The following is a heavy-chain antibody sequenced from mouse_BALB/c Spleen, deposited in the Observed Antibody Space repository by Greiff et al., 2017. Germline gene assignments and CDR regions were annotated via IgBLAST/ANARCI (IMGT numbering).Heavy chain of an antibody. D-gene: IGHD2-3*01. Sequence: QVQLQQSGAELVRPGTSVKVSCKASGYAFTNYLIEWVKQRPGQGLEWIGVINPGSGGTNYNEKFKGKATLTADKSSSTAYMQLSSLTSDDSAVYFCARGADDGYTTKAFAYWGQGTLVTVSA. CDR2: INPGSGGT. V-gene: IGHV1-54*01. J-gene: IGHJ3*01. CDR1: GYAFTNYL. CDR3: ARGADDGYTTKAFAY.